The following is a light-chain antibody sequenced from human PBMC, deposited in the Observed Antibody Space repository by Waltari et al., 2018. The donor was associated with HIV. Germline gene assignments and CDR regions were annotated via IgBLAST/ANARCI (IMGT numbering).Light chain of an antibody. CDR2: EVS. V-gene: IGLV2-23*02. CDR3: CAYAGSTTYVI. Sequence: QSALTQPASVSGSPGQSIPIPCTGTSSAVGGYHLVSWYQQHPSKAPKFMIYEVSKRPAGVFNRFAGSKSGNTASLTISGLQAEDEADYYCCAYAGSTTYVIFGGGTKLTVL. J-gene: IGLJ2*01. CDR1: SSAVGGYHL.